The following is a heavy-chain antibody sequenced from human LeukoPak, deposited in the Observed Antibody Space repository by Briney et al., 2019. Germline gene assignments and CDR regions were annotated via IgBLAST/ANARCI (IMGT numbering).Heavy chain of an antibody. Sequence: SETLSLTCTVSGGSISSYYWSWIRQPPGKGLEWIGYIYYSGSTNYNPSLKSRVTISVDTSKNQFSLKLSSVTAADTAVYYCARSPPHYYYYMDVWAKGPRSPSP. CDR3: ARSPPHYYYYMDV. J-gene: IGHJ6*03. CDR2: IYYSGST. V-gene: IGHV4-59*01. CDR1: GGSISSYY.